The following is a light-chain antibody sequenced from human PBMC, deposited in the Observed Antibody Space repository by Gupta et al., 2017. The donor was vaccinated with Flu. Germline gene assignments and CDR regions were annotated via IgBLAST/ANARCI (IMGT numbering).Light chain of an antibody. V-gene: IGKV1-39*01. CDR1: QSISSY. CDR3: QQNDSTPPVT. J-gene: IGKJ5*01. Sequence: DIQITQSPSSLSASVGDRVTITCRASQSISSYLNWYQQKPGKAPKLLIYAASSLQSGVPSRFSGSGSGTDFSRTMSRLQPEDFAAYYCQQNDSTPPVTFGQGTQVEMK. CDR2: AAS.